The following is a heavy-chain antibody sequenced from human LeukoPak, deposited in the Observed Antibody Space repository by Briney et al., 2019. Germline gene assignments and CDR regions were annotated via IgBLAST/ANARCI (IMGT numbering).Heavy chain of an antibody. Sequence: SETLSLTCTVSGGSISSYYWSWIRQPPGKGLEWIGYIYYSGSTNYNPSLKSRVTISVDTSKNQFSLKLSSVTAADTAVYYCARARRPYYGSGSYSWFDPWGQGTLVTVSS. CDR2: IYYSGST. CDR1: GGSISSYY. D-gene: IGHD3-10*01. CDR3: ARARRPYYGSGSYSWFDP. J-gene: IGHJ5*02. V-gene: IGHV4-59*12.